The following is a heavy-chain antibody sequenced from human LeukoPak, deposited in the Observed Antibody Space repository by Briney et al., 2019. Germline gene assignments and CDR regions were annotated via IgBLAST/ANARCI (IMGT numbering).Heavy chain of an antibody. Sequence: ASVKVSCKASGGTFSSYAISWVRQAPGQGLEWMGRIIPILGIANYAQKFQGRVTITADKSTSTAYMELSSLRSEDTAVYYCTSITEGDYNWFDPWGQGTLVTVSS. V-gene: IGHV1-69*04. J-gene: IGHJ5*02. CDR3: TSITEGDYNWFDP. CDR1: GGTFSSYA. CDR2: IIPILGIA. D-gene: IGHD3-16*01.